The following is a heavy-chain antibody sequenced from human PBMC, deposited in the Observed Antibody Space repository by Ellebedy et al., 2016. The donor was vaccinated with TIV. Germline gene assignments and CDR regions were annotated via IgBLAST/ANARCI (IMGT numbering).Heavy chain of an antibody. CDR2: AYRGSN. D-gene: IGHD2-15*01. V-gene: IGHV6-1*01. CDR1: GDSVSSNSVA. Sequence: SQTLSLTCXISGDSVSSNSVAWNWLRQSPSSGLEWLGRAYRGSNDYAVSVKGRIIINSDISKNQFSLHLNSVTPEDTALYYCARGRWSAFDMWGQGTMVTVSS. J-gene: IGHJ3*02. CDR3: ARGRWSAFDM.